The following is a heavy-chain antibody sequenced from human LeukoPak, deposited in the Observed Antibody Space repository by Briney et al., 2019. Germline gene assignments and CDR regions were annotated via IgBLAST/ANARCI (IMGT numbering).Heavy chain of an antibody. D-gene: IGHD6-13*01. CDR3: ARDRAAAAETPTNYYYYGMDV. CDR1: GYTFTSYG. J-gene: IGHJ6*02. V-gene: IGHV1-18*01. Sequence: ASVKVSCKASGYTFTSYGISWVRQAPGQGLEWMGWISAYNGNTNYAQKLQGRVTMTTDTSTSTAYMELRSLRSDDTAVYYCARDRAAAAETPTNYYYYGMDVWGQGTTVTVPS. CDR2: ISAYNGNT.